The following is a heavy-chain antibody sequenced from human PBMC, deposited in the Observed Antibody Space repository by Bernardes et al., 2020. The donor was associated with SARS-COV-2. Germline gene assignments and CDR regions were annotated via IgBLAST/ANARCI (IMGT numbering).Heavy chain of an antibody. V-gene: IGHV2-26*01. J-gene: IGHJ5*02. CDR3: ARIGIAAAGTQYNWFDP. CDR2: IFSNDEK. D-gene: IGHD6-13*01. CDR1: GFSLSNARMG. Sequence: SGPTLVKPTETLTLTCTVSGFSLSNARMGVSWIRQPPGKALEWLAHIFSNDEKSYSTSLKSRLTISKDTSKSQVVLTMTNMDPVDTATYYCARIGIAAAGTQYNWFDPWGQGTLVTVSS.